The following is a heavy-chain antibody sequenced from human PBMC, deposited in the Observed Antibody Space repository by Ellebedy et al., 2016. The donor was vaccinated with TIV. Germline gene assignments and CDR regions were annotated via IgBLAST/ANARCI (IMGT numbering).Heavy chain of an antibody. V-gene: IGHV3-7*04. CDR1: GFTFSSYW. D-gene: IGHD1-26*01. CDR3: ARQLVGARFFDY. Sequence: GGSLRLXXAASGFTFSSYWMSWVRQAPGKGLEWVANIKEDGSDKYYVDSVRGRFTISRNNAQNSLYLQMNSLRAEDTAVYYCARQLVGARFFDYWGQGTLVTVSS. J-gene: IGHJ4*02. CDR2: IKEDGSDK.